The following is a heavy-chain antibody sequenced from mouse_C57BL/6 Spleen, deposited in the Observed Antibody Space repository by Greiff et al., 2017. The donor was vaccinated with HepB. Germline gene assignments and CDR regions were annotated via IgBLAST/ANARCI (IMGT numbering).Heavy chain of an antibody. D-gene: IGHD1-1*01. CDR2: INPYNGDT. CDR3: AIYYYGSSYDAMDY. CDR1: GYSFTGYF. V-gene: IGHV1-20*01. J-gene: IGHJ4*01. Sequence: VQLQHSGPELVKPGDSVKISCKASGYSFTGYFMNWVMQSHGKSLEWIGRINPYNGDTFYNQKFKGKATLTVDKSSSTAHMELRSLTSEDSAVYYCAIYYYGSSYDAMDYWGQGTSVTVSS.